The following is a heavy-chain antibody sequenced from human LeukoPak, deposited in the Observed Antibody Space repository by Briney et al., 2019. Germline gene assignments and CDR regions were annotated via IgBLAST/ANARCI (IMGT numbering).Heavy chain of an antibody. CDR2: INPNSVGT. J-gene: IGHJ4*02. Sequence: ASVKVSCKASGYTFTSYYMHWVRQAPGQGLEWMGWINPNSVGTNYAQKFQGRVTMTRDTSISTAYMELRRLRSDDTAVYYCATYSGSDGFDYWGQGTLVTVSS. V-gene: IGHV1-2*02. CDR3: ATYSGSDGFDY. D-gene: IGHD1-26*01. CDR1: GYTFTSYY.